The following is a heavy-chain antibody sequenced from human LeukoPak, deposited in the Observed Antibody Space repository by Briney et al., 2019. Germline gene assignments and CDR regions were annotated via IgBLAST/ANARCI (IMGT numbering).Heavy chain of an antibody. D-gene: IGHD6-19*01. V-gene: IGHV7-4-1*02. Sequence: ASVKVSCKASGYTFTTYAINWVRQAPGQGLEWMGYINTITGNPTYAQGFTGRFVFSLDTSVSTAYLQISSLKAEDTAVYYCAREIHSNGWSYWGQGTLVTVSS. J-gene: IGHJ4*02. CDR3: AREIHSNGWSY. CDR2: INTITGNP. CDR1: GYTFTTYA.